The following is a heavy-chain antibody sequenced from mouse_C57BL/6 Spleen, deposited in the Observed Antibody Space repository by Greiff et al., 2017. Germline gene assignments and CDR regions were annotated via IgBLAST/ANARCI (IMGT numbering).Heavy chain of an antibody. CDR1: GFTFSDYY. CDR3: ARWFAY. Sequence: VQGVESGGGLVQPGGSLKLSCAASGFTFSDYYMYWVRQTPEKRLEWVAYISNGGGSTYYPDTVKGRFTISRDNAKNTLYLQMSRLKSEDTAMYYCARWFAYWGQGTLVTVSA. CDR2: ISNGGGST. V-gene: IGHV5-12*01. J-gene: IGHJ3*01.